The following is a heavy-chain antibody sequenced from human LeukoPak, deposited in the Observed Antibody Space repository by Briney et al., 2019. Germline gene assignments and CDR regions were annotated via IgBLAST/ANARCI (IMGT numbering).Heavy chain of an antibody. Sequence: ASVKVSCKASGYTFTGYYMHWVRQAPGQGLEWMGWINPNSGGTNYAQKFQGRVTMTRDTSISTAYMELSRLRSDDTAVYYCAREASSSSPEGDFDYWGQGTLVAVSS. CDR2: INPNSGGT. V-gene: IGHV1-2*02. CDR3: AREASSSSPEGDFDY. J-gene: IGHJ4*02. D-gene: IGHD6-6*01. CDR1: GYTFTGYY.